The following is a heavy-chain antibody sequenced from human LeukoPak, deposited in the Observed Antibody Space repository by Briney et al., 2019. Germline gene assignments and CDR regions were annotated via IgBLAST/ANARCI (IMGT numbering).Heavy chain of an antibody. CDR3: AKGYCSSTSCYPVGS. V-gene: IGHV3-30*18. CDR2: ISYDGSNK. D-gene: IGHD2-2*01. Sequence: GRSLRLSCATSGFTSSGYGMHWVRQAPGKGLEWVAVISYDGSNKYYADSVKGRFTISRDNSKNTLYLQVNSLRAEDTAVYYCAKGYCSSTSCYPVGSWGQGTLVTVSS. J-gene: IGHJ4*02. CDR1: GFTSSGYG.